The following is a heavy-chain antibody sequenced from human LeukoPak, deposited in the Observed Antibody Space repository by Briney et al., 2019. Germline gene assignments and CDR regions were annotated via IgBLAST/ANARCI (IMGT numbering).Heavy chain of an antibody. CDR2: IYYSGST. J-gene: IGHJ5*02. Sequence: PSETLSLTCTVSGGSISSGDYYWSWIRQPPGKGLEWIGYIYYSGSTYYNPSLKSRVTISVDTSKNQFSLKLSSVTAADTAVYYCARVVPAAYWFDPWGQGTLVTVSS. CDR3: ARVVPAAYWFDP. CDR1: GGSISSGDYY. D-gene: IGHD2-2*01. V-gene: IGHV4-30-4*08.